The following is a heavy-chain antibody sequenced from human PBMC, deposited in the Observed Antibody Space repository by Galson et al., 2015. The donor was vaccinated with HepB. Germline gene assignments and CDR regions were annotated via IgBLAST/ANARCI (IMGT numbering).Heavy chain of an antibody. CDR3: ARGGIHDYGDYGFDY. Sequence: SLRLSCAASGFTFSSYSMNWVRQAPGKGLEWVSYISSSSNTIYYADSVKGRFTISRDNAKNSLYLQMNSLRAEDTAVYYCARGGIHDYGDYGFDYWGQGTLVTVSS. CDR1: GFTFSSYS. D-gene: IGHD4-17*01. CDR2: ISSSSNTI. V-gene: IGHV3-48*01. J-gene: IGHJ4*02.